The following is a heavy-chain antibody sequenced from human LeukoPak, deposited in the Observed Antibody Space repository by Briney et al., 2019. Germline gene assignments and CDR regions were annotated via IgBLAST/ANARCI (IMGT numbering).Heavy chain of an antibody. Sequence: PSETLSLTCTVSGGSINNYYWSWIRQPPGKGLEWIGYINYSGSTNYNPSLKSRVTISVDTSKNQFSLELSSVTAADTAVYYCARAPGDSSGHGGYYYGMDVWGQGTTVTVSS. D-gene: IGHD3-22*01. V-gene: IGHV4-59*01. CDR1: GGSINNYY. J-gene: IGHJ6*02. CDR3: ARAPGDSSGHGGYYYGMDV. CDR2: INYSGST.